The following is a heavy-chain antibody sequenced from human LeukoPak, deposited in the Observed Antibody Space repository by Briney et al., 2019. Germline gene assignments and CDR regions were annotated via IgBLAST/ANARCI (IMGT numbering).Heavy chain of an antibody. CDR3: AGRPYSSSWYPLGWFDP. D-gene: IGHD6-13*01. V-gene: IGHV4-34*01. CDR1: GGSFSGYY. J-gene: IGHJ5*02. CDR2: INHSGST. Sequence: SETLSLTCAVYGGSFSGYYGSWIRQPPGKGLEWIGEINHSGSTNYNPSLKSRVTISVDTSKNQFSLKLSSVTAADTAVYYCAGRPYSSSWYPLGWFDPWGQGTLVTVSS.